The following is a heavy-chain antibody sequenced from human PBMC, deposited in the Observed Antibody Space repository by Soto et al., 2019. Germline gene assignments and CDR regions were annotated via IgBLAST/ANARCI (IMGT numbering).Heavy chain of an antibody. CDR1: GFSLSSPAVG. Sequence: QITLKESGPTLVKPTQTLTLTCTFSGFSLSSPAVGVNWIRQPPGKALEWLALIYWDDDKQYSPSLRSRLTITKDTSKNQVVLTMTNMDRVDTATYYCAHGSGWLSDYWGQGTLVTVSS. V-gene: IGHV2-5*02. J-gene: IGHJ4*02. D-gene: IGHD6-19*01. CDR2: IYWDDDK. CDR3: AHGSGWLSDY.